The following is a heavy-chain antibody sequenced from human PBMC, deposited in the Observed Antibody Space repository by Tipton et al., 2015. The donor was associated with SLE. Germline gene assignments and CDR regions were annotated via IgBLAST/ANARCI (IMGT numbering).Heavy chain of an antibody. J-gene: IGHJ4*02. CDR2: IYYSGST. D-gene: IGHD6-13*01. Sequence: TLSLTCTVSGGSISSGGYYWSWIRQHPGKGLEWIGYIYYSGSTYYNPSLKSRVTISVDTSKNQFSLKLSSVTAADTAVYYCASLGYSSSWYESSYYFDYWGQGTLVTVSS. V-gene: IGHV4-31*03. CDR1: GGSISSGGYY. CDR3: ASLGYSSSWYESSYYFDY.